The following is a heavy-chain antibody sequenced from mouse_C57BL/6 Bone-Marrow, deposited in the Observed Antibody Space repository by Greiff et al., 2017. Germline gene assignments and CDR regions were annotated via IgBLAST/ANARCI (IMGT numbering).Heavy chain of an antibody. CDR1: GFTFSSYA. J-gene: IGHJ1*03. CDR3: AREVLLRPPDV. D-gene: IGHD1-1*01. Sequence: EVKVVESGGGLVKPGGSLKLSCAASGFTFSSYAMSWVRQTPEKRLEWVATISDGGSYTYYPDNVKGRFTISRDNAKNNLYLQMSHLKSEDTAMYYCAREVLLRPPDVWGTGTTVTVSS. V-gene: IGHV5-4*01. CDR2: ISDGGSYT.